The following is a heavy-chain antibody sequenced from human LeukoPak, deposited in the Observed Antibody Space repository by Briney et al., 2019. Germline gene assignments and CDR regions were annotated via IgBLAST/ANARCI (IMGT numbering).Heavy chain of an antibody. CDR3: AMDSSSWAYYYYYMDV. J-gene: IGHJ6*03. V-gene: IGHV3-48*02. Sequence: GGSLRLSCAASGFTFSSYSMNWVRQAPGKGLEWVSYISSSSSTIYYADSVKGRFTISRDNAKNSLYLQMTSLRDEDTAVYYCAMDSSSWAYYYYYMDVWGKGTTVTVSS. CDR2: ISSSSSTI. D-gene: IGHD6-13*01. CDR1: GFTFSSYS.